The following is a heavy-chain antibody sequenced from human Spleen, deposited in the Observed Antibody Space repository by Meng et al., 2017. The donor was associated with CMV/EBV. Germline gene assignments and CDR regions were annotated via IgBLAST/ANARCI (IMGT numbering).Heavy chain of an antibody. D-gene: IGHD2-21*01. V-gene: IGHV3-49*03. CDR1: GFNFGDYA. CDR2: TRSKAYGGTT. J-gene: IGHJ4*02. Sequence: GESLKISCTGSGFNFGDYAMTWIRQAPGTGLEWVGFTRSKAYGGTTEYAASVKGRFTISRDDSKSISYLQMSSLKSEDTALYYCTRFVGDCWSGRCYFDYWGQGTLVTVSS. CDR3: TRFVGDCWSGRCYFDY.